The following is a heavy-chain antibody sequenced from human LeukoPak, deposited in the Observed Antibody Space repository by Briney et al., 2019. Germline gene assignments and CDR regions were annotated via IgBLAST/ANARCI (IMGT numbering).Heavy chain of an antibody. CDR3: AKASGSPYYFDY. V-gene: IGHV3-33*06. CDR2: IWYDGSNK. CDR1: GFTFSTYG. D-gene: IGHD3-10*01. Sequence: VQPGRSLRLSCAASGFTFSTYGMHWVRQAPGKGLEWVAVIWYDGSNKYHAESVKGRFTISRDNSKNTLYLQMNSLRADDTAVYYCAKASGSPYYFDYWGQGTLVTVSS. J-gene: IGHJ4*02.